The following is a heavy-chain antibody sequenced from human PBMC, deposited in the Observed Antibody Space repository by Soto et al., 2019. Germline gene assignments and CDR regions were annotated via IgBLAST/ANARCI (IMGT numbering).Heavy chain of an antibody. CDR2: IDWDDDK. D-gene: IGHD6-19*01. CDR3: ARILSPHSSGWDNFDY. Sequence: GSGPTLVNPTQTLTLTCTFSGFSLSTSGVGVGWIRQPPGKALEWLALIDWDDDKYYSTSLKTRLTISKDTSKNQVVLTMTNMDPVGTATYYCARILSPHSSGWDNFDYWGQGTLVTVSS. J-gene: IGHJ4*02. V-gene: IGHV2-70*01. CDR1: GFSLSTSGVG.